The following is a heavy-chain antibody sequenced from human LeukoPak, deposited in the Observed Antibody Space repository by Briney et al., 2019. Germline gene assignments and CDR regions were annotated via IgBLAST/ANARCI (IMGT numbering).Heavy chain of an antibody. Sequence: KSGGSLRLSCAASGFTFSDYYMSWIRQALGKGLEWVSYISSSGSTIYYADSVKGRFTISRDNAKNSLYLQMNSLRAEDTAVYYCARDPLYYDSSGYSYWGQGTLVTVSS. V-gene: IGHV3-11*01. J-gene: IGHJ4*02. CDR3: ARDPLYYDSSGYSY. CDR2: ISSSGSTI. D-gene: IGHD3-22*01. CDR1: GFTFSDYY.